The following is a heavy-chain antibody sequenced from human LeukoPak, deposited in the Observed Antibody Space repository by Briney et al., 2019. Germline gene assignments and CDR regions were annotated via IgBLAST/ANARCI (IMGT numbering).Heavy chain of an antibody. CDR3: ARDPPNYYDSSGYYYSFQFDY. D-gene: IGHD3-22*01. J-gene: IGHJ4*02. CDR1: GYTFTSYG. CDR2: ISAYNGNT. V-gene: IGHV1-18*01. Sequence: ASVKVSCKASGYTFTSYGISWVRQALGQGLEWMGWISAYNGNTNYAQKLQGRVTMTTDTSTSTAYMELRSLRSDDTAVYYCARDPPNYYDSSGYYYSFQFDYWGQGTLVTVSS.